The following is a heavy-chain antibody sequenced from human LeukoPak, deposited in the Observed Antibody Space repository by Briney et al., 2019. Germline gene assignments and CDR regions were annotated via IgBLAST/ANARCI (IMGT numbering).Heavy chain of an antibody. J-gene: IGHJ4*02. CDR1: GFTFSDSY. Sequence: PGGSLRLSCAASGFTFSDSYMSWIRQAPGKGLEWVSYISSSGSTIYYADSVKGRFTISRDNAKNSLYLQMNSLRAEDTAVYYCARDTPDYYDSSGSGPDYWGQGTLVTVSS. CDR3: ARDTPDYYDSSGSGPDY. V-gene: IGHV3-11*01. CDR2: ISSSGSTI. D-gene: IGHD3-22*01.